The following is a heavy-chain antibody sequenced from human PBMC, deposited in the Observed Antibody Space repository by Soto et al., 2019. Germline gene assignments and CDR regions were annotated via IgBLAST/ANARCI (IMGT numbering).Heavy chain of an antibody. V-gene: IGHV1-46*01. CDR3: AREKWLVRRNDPFDI. CDR1: GYTFINYY. CDR2: INPNGGST. J-gene: IGHJ3*02. Sequence: QVQLVQSGAEVKKPGASVKVSCKASGYTFINYYMHWVRQAPGQGLELMGIINPNGGSTTYAQKLQGRVTLTRDTSTNPVNMELSSLRSEDTAVYYCAREKWLVRRNDPFDIWGQGTMVTVSS. D-gene: IGHD6-19*01.